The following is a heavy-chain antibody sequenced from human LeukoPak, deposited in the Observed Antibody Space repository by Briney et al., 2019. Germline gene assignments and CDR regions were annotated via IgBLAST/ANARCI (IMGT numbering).Heavy chain of an antibody. D-gene: IGHD3-22*01. V-gene: IGHV1-69*13. Sequence: SVKVSCKVSGGTFSSYAISWVRQAPGQGLEWMGGIIPIFGTANYAQKFQGRVTITADESTSTAYMELSSLRSEDTAVYYCAREWHYYDSSGYYKPRFDPWGQGTLVTVSS. CDR1: GGTFSSYA. J-gene: IGHJ5*02. CDR3: AREWHYYDSSGYYKPRFDP. CDR2: IIPIFGTA.